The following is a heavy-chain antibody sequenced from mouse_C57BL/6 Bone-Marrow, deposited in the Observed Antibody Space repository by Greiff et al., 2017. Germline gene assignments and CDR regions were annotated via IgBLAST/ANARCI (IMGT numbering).Heavy chain of an antibody. CDR3: ARNDYDDFDY. Sequence: VMLVESGAELARPGASVKLSCKASGYTFTSYGISWVKQRTGQGLEWIGEIYPRSGNTYYNEKFKGKATLTADKSSSTAYMELRSLTSEDSAVYFCARNDYDDFDYWGQGTTLTVSS. V-gene: IGHV1-81*01. CDR1: GYTFTSYG. CDR2: IYPRSGNT. D-gene: IGHD2-4*01. J-gene: IGHJ2*01.